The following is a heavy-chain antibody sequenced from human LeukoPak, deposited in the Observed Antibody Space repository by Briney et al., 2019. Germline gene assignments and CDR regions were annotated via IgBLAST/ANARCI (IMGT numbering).Heavy chain of an antibody. J-gene: IGHJ4*02. Sequence: NPSETLSLTCAVYGGSFSGYYWSWIRQPPGKGLEWIGEINHSGSTNYNPSLKSRVTISVDTSKNQFSLKLSSVTAADTAVYYCARGRSSGWYGSRYFDYWGQGTLVTVSS. CDR2: INHSGST. CDR3: ARGRSSGWYGSRYFDY. CDR1: GGSFSGYY. V-gene: IGHV4-34*01. D-gene: IGHD6-19*01.